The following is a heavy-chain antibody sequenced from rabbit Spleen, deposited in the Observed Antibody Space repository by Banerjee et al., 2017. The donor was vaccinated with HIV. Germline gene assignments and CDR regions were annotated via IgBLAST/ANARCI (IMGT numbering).Heavy chain of an antibody. CDR1: GFDFSRYG. D-gene: IGHD3-1*01. Sequence: EESGGGLVKPGGTLTLTCKASGFDFSRYGVSWVRQAPGKGLEWIGYIDPVFGSTYYASWVNGRFTISSHNAQNTLYLQLNSLTAADTATYFCVRDTWNFNLWGQGTLVTVS. V-gene: IGHV1S47*01. J-gene: IGHJ4*01. CDR3: VRDTWNFNL. CDR2: IDPVFGST.